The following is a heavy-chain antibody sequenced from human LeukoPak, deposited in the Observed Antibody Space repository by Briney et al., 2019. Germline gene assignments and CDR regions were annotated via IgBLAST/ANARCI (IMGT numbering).Heavy chain of an antibody. CDR2: IYPGDSDT. Sequence: GESLKISCKGSGYSFTSYWIGWVRQMPGKGLEWMGIIYPGDSDTRYSPSVQGQVTISADKSISTAYLQWSSLKASDTAMYYCAGTIRYCSGGSCYSDAFDIWGQGTMVTVSS. CDR3: AGTIRYCSGGSCYSDAFDI. D-gene: IGHD2-15*01. V-gene: IGHV5-51*01. J-gene: IGHJ3*02. CDR1: GYSFTSYW.